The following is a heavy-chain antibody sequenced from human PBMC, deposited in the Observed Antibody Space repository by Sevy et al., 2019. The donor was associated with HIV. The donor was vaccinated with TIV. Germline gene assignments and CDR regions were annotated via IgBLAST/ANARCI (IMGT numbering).Heavy chain of an antibody. V-gene: IGHV3-23*01. D-gene: IGHD2-8*02. CDR1: GFPFSNFA. CDR3: AKRRVQSGLSGGGANYGMDV. J-gene: IGHJ6*02. CDR2: LSGGGSCT. Sequence: GGSLRLSCAASGFPFSNFAMSWVRQAPGKGLEWVSILSGGGSCTYYADSVTGRFIISRDNSRNTLYLQMNSLRAEDTAIYYCAKRRVQSGLSGGGANYGMDVCGRGTTVTVSS.